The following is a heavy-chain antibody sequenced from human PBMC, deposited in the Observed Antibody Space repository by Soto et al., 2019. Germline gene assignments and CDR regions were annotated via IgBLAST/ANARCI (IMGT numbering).Heavy chain of an antibody. CDR2: VHSNGDT. CDR1: GFIFNNYA. CDR3: AREHSTGDFLFVDY. J-gene: IGHJ4*02. Sequence: GGSLRLSCAASGFIFNNYAICWVRQAPGKGLEWVSAVHSNGDTYYANSVLGRFTISRDNSKNTQYLQMDGLRADDTAVYYCAREHSTGDFLFVDYWGQGA. D-gene: IGHD3-10*01. V-gene: IGHV3-23*05.